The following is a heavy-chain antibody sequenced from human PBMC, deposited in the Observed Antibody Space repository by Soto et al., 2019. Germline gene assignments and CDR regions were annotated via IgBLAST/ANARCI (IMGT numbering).Heavy chain of an antibody. J-gene: IGHJ6*02. Sequence: GEALKISCKGSGYSFTSYWISWVRQMPGKGLEWMGRIDPSDSYTNYSPSFQGHVTISADKSISTAYLQWSSLKASDTAMYYCARHQYYDFCSGYYYPYYHYRMDVWGQRNTVTVSS. CDR1: GYSFTSYW. D-gene: IGHD3-3*01. CDR3: ARHQYYDFCSGYYYPYYHYRMDV. V-gene: IGHV5-10-1*01. CDR2: IDPSDSYT.